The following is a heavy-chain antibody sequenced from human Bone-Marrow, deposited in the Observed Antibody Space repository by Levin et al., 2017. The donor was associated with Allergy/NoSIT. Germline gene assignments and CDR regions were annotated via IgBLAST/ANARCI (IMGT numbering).Heavy chain of an antibody. Sequence: SGGSLRLSCAASGSTFSNYGMHWVRQAPGKGLEWVAVVSYDGSNKYYSDSVKGRFTISRDNSKKTVCLEMNSLRPEDTAVYHCTKGKGRDSGYDFCLDYWGQGTLVTVSS. D-gene: IGHD5-12*01. J-gene: IGHJ4*02. CDR1: GSTFSNYG. CDR3: TKGKGRDSGYDFCLDY. V-gene: IGHV3-30*18. CDR2: VSYDGSNK.